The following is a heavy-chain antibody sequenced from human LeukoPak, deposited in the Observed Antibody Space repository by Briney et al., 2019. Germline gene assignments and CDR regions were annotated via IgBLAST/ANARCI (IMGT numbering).Heavy chain of an antibody. CDR1: GYTFTGYY. CDR2: INPNSGGT. Sequence: ASVKVSCKASGYTFTGYYMHWVRQAPGQGLEWMGWINPNSGGTNYAQKFQGRVTMTRDTSISTAYMELSRLRSDDTAVYYCARDLGVVGATISDYWGQGTLVTVSS. V-gene: IGHV1-2*02. CDR3: ARDLGVVGATISDY. J-gene: IGHJ4*02. D-gene: IGHD1-26*01.